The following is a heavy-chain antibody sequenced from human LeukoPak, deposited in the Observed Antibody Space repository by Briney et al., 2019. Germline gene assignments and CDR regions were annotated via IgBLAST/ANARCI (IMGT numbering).Heavy chain of an antibody. V-gene: IGHV3-21*01. CDR2: IGKSGSFI. Sequence: GGSLRLSCVASGFTFNKYTMNWVRQAPGKGLQWVSSIGKSGSFIYYADSVKGRLTISRDNAKNSLYLQMNGLKAEDTAVYYCARGGLAPAGGAFHIWGQGTMVTVSS. J-gene: IGHJ3*02. CDR3: ARGGLAPAGGAFHI. CDR1: GFTFNKYT. D-gene: IGHD6-13*01.